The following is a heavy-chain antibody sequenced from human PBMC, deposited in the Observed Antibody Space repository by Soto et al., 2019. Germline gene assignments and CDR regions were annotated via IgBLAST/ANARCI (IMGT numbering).Heavy chain of an antibody. CDR1: GYSFTTYW. CDR3: ARRVAKYYYARSCYRRGVDI. D-gene: IGHD3-22*01. Sequence: PWESLKSSLNGSGYSFTTYWIGWVRQMPGKVLELMGIIYPGESDTRYSPSFQGQVTVSADKSIRTAYLQWSSLKASDTAMYYCARRVAKYYYARSCYRRGVDIWGLGTRVTVS. J-gene: IGHJ3*02. CDR2: IYPGESDT. V-gene: IGHV5-51*01.